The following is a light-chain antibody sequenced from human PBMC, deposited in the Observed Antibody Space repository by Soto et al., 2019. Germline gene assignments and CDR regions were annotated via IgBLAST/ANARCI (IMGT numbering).Light chain of an antibody. CDR3: QQYNIYPYT. J-gene: IGKJ2*01. V-gene: IGKV1-5*03. CDR1: QSISTW. CDR2: KAS. Sequence: DIQMTQSPSTLSASVGDRVALTCRASQSISTWLAWYQQKPGKAPKLLIYKASSLDSGVPSRFSGSGSGTDFTLTISSLQPDDLATYYYQQYNIYPYTFGQGTKLEIK.